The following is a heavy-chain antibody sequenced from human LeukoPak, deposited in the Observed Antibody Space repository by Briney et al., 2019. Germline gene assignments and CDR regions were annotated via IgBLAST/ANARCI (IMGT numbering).Heavy chain of an antibody. D-gene: IGHD1-26*01. CDR2: IKQDGSEK. CDR1: GFTFSNYW. J-gene: IGHJ5*02. CDR3: ATATEWELLRWFDP. Sequence: GGSLRLSCAASGFTFSNYWMSWVRQAPGKGLKWVANIKQDGSEKYYVDSVKGRFTISRDNAKNSLYLQMNSLRDEDTAVYYCATATEWELLRWFDPWGQGTPVTVSS. V-gene: IGHV3-7*01.